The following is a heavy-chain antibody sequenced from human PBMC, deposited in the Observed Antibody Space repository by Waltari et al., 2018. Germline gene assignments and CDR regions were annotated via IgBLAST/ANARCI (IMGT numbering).Heavy chain of an antibody. D-gene: IGHD3-10*01. CDR1: GYTFSAYT. CDR3: GREAREGPATMAYLDS. J-gene: IGHJ4*02. CDR2: ISGGNGDT. Sequence: QVQLVQSGAEVKKPGASVKISCKASGYTFSAYTVQWVRQDPGQRPEWMGWISGGNGDTQYSQDFQGRVTITQDTSAGTAYMELSSLRSEETAVYYCGREAREGPATMAYLDSWGQGTLVTVSS. V-gene: IGHV1-3*01.